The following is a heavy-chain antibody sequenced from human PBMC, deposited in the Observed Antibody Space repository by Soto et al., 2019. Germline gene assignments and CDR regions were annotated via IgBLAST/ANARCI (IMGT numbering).Heavy chain of an antibody. D-gene: IGHD3-10*01. V-gene: IGHV1-24*01. CDR2: FDPEDGET. Sequence: GASVKVSCKVSGYTLTELSMHWVRQAPGKGLEWMGGFDPEDGETIYAQKFQGRVTMTEDTSTDTAYMELSSLRSEDTTVYYCATDTPVTMVRGVTSPNFAYWGQGTLVTVSS. J-gene: IGHJ4*02. CDR1: GYTLTELS. CDR3: ATDTPVTMVRGVTSPNFAY.